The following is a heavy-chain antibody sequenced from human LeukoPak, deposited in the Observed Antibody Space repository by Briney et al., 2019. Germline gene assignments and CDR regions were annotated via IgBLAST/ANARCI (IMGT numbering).Heavy chain of an antibody. V-gene: IGHV3-30*03. Sequence: PGGSLRLSCAASGFTFRSYDMHWVRQAPGKGLQWVAVISYDGSNKYHTDSVKGRFTISRDNSKNTLYLQMNSLRAEDTAVYYCARVRYSSSLDYWGQGTLVTVSS. CDR2: ISYDGSNK. D-gene: IGHD6-6*01. CDR1: GFTFRSYD. CDR3: ARVRYSSSLDY. J-gene: IGHJ4*02.